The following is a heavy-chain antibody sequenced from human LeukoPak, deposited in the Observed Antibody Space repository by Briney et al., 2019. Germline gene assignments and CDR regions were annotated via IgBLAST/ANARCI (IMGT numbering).Heavy chain of an antibody. D-gene: IGHD1-1*01. CDR2: IYYSGST. CDR3: AKANLTRSHYFDY. J-gene: IGHJ4*02. V-gene: IGHV4-39*01. Sequence: PSETLSLTCTVSGGSISSSSYYWGWIRQPPGKGLEWIGSIYYSGSTYYNPSLKSRVTISVDTSKNQFSLKLSSVTAADTAVYYCAKANLTRSHYFDYWGQGTLVTVSS. CDR1: GGSISSSSYY.